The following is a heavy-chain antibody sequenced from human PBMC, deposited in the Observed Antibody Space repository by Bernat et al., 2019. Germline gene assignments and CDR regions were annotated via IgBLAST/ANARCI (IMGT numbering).Heavy chain of an antibody. J-gene: IGHJ4*02. Sequence: EVQLVESGGGLVQPGRSLRLSCAASGFTFDDYAMHWVRQAPGKGLEWVSGISWNSGSIGYADAVKGRFTISSDNAKNSLYLQMNSLRAEDTALYYCAKDMVASGYDSEESDFDYWGQGTLVTVSS. D-gene: IGHD5-12*01. CDR1: GFTFDDYA. CDR2: ISWNSGSI. CDR3: AKDMVASGYDSEESDFDY. V-gene: IGHV3-9*01.